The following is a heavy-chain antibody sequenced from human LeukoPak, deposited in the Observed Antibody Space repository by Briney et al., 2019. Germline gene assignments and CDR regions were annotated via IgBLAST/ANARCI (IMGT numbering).Heavy chain of an antibody. CDR2: IREGDGGT. Sequence: GGSLRLSCAASGFTFSSYAMGWVRQAPGKGLEWVSSIREGDGGTDYADSVKGRFTISRDNFKNIVDLQVTSLRAEDTAMYFCTKVRPPPGSGWYGGDDDWGQGTLVTVSS. V-gene: IGHV3-23*01. CDR3: TKVRPPPGSGWYGGDDD. CDR1: GFTFSSYA. D-gene: IGHD6-19*01. J-gene: IGHJ4*02.